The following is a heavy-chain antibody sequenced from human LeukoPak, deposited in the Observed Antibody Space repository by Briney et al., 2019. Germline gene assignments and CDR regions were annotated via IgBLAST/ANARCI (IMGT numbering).Heavy chain of an antibody. CDR3: ARDRHKYNYDSGGYPPY. J-gene: IGHJ4*02. V-gene: IGHV3-48*03. Sequence: GGSLRLSCAASGFTFSSYEMNWVRQAPGKGLEWVSYISSSGSTIYYADSVKGRFTISRDNAKNSLYLQMNTLRAEDTAVYYCARDRHKYNYDSGGYPPYWGQGTLVTVSS. CDR1: GFTFSSYE. CDR2: ISSSGSTI. D-gene: IGHD3-22*01.